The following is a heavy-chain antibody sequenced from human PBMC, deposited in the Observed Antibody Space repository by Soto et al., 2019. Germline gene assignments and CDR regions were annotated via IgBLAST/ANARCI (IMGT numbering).Heavy chain of an antibody. CDR1: GYSFTSYW. Sequence: GSSLEISCKGSGYSFTSYWISWVLQMTGKGLEWMGRIDPSDCYTNYSPSFQGHVTISAYKSISTAYLQWSSLKASYTAMSYGARLAPNSRRWSPYYYYYGMDVWGQGTTVTVSS. J-gene: IGHJ6*02. CDR3: ARLAPNSRRWSPYYYYYGMDV. D-gene: IGHD6-13*01. V-gene: IGHV5-10-1*01. CDR2: IDPSDCYT.